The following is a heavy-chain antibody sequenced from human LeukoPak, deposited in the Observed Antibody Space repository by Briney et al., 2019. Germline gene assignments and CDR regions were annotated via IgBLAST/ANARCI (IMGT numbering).Heavy chain of an antibody. CDR1: GGTSSIYA. Sequence: GGSLRLSCAASGGTSSIYAMSWVRQAPGWGLQWVSTISSSGGNTYYADSVKGRLTISRDNSKNTLYLQMNSLRVEDTAVYYCADGLAGYYVSSSWGQGTLVTVSS. V-gene: IGHV3-23*01. J-gene: IGHJ4*02. D-gene: IGHD3-10*02. CDR2: ISSSGGNT. CDR3: ADGLAGYYVSSS.